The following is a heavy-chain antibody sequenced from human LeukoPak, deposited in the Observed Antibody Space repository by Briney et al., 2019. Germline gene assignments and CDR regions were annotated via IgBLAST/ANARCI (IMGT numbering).Heavy chain of an antibody. J-gene: IGHJ4*02. CDR2: ISPSSGGT. CDR3: ARGNFYGSGSDFQY. CDR1: GYTFTGYY. Sequence: GASVKVSCKASGYTFTGYYMHWVRQAPGQGLEWMGWISPSSGGTHYVQKFQGRVTMTRDTSNSTAYMELSRLTSDDTAVYYCARGNFYGSGSDFQYWGQGTLVTVSS. D-gene: IGHD3-10*01. V-gene: IGHV1-2*02.